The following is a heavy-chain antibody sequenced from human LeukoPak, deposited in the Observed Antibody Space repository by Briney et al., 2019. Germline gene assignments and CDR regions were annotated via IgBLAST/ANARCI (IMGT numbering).Heavy chain of an antibody. D-gene: IGHD3-10*01. J-gene: IGHJ4*02. CDR1: GGSISSGSYY. V-gene: IGHV4-61*02. Sequence: SETLSLTCTVSGGSISSGSYYWSWIRQPAGKGLEWIGRIYTSGSTNYNPSLKSRVTISVDTSKNQFSLKLSSVTVADTAVYYCARDHRITMADYWGQGTLVTVSS. CDR2: IYTSGST. CDR3: ARDHRITMADY.